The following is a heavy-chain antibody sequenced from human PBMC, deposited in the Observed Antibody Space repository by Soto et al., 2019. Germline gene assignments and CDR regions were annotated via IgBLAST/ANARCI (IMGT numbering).Heavy chain of an antibody. Sequence: ASVKVSCKASGGTFSSYTISWVRQAPGQGLDWMGRIIPILGIANYAQKFQGRVTITADKSTSTAYMELSSLRSEDTAVYYCARSRRTNKRFLEWPDAFDIWGQGTMVTVSS. CDR1: GGTFSSYT. V-gene: IGHV1-69*02. CDR3: ARSRRTNKRFLEWPDAFDI. CDR2: IIPILGIA. J-gene: IGHJ3*02. D-gene: IGHD3-3*01.